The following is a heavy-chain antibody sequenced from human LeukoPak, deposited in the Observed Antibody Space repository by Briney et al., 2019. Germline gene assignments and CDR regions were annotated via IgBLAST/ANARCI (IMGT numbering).Heavy chain of an antibody. CDR1: GCTFSSYG. CDR3: SKTLSPYSQAGYYMDV. J-gene: IGHJ6*03. V-gene: IGHV3-30*02. CDR2: IRYDGSNK. D-gene: IGHD1-26*01. Sequence: QSGESLTLSCAASGCTFSSYGLHWVRQAPGKGLEWVAFIRYDGSNKYYADSVKGRFTISRDNSKNTLYLQTNSLRAEDTAVYYCSKTLSPYSQAGYYMDVWGKGTTVTISS.